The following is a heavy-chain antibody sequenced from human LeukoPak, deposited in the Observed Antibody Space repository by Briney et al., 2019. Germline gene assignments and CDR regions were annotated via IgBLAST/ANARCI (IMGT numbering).Heavy chain of an antibody. Sequence: GGSLRLSCAASGFTFSDYYMSWIRQAPGKGLEWVSYISSSGSTIYYADSVKGRFTISRDNAKRSLFLQMSSLRAEDTAVYYCARDHAYCGGDSDPCEAASWYFDLWGRGTLITVSP. CDR3: ARDHAYCGGDSDPCEAASWYFDL. CDR2: ISSSGSTI. V-gene: IGHV3-11*04. J-gene: IGHJ2*01. CDR1: GFTFSDYY. D-gene: IGHD2-21*01.